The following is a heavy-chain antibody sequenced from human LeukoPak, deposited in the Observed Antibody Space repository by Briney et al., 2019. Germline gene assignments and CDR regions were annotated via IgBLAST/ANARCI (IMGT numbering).Heavy chain of an antibody. J-gene: IGHJ4*02. D-gene: IGHD3-10*01. CDR1: GFTFSSYA. CDR3: AKAHVPTMIRGVVSSD. V-gene: IGHV3-23*01. CDR2: ISPSGGVT. Sequence: GGSLRLSCATSGFTFSSYAMSCVRQAPGKGLEWVSTISPSGGVTFYSDSVRGRFTISRDYSKDTLFLQMNSLRAEDTALYYCAKAHVPTMIRGVVSSDWGQGTLVTVSS.